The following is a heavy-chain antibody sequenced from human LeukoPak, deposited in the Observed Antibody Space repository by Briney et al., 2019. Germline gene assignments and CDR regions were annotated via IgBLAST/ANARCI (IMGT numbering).Heavy chain of an antibody. J-gene: IGHJ4*02. V-gene: IGHV3-21*05. CDR1: GFNFRTYN. Sequence: GGSLRLSCVGSGFNFRTYNLTWARQAPGEGLGWVSDISGSSSYTDYADSVKGRFTISKDNANSSVFLQMDSLRAEDTAVYYCARGHNSGYYLKYWGQGTLVTVSS. D-gene: IGHD3-22*01. CDR3: ARGHNSGYYLKY. CDR2: ISGSSSYT.